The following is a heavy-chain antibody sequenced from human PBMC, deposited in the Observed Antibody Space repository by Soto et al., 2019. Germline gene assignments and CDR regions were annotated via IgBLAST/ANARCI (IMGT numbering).Heavy chain of an antibody. Sequence: SETLSLTCTVSGGSISSYYWSWHRQPPGKGLEWIGYIYYSGSTNYNPSLKSRVTISVDTSKNQFSLKLSSVAAADTAVYYCARAVFYYDSGGYYIRDAFDIWGQGTMVTVSS. CDR2: IYYSGST. V-gene: IGHV4-59*01. CDR3: ARAVFYYDSGGYYIRDAFDI. CDR1: GGSISSYY. D-gene: IGHD3-22*01. J-gene: IGHJ3*02.